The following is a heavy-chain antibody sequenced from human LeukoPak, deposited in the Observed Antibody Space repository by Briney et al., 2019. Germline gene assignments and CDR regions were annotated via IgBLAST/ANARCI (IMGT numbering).Heavy chain of an antibody. CDR2: ISSSSSYI. V-gene: IGHV3-21*01. Sequence: GGSLRLSCAASGFTFSSYSMNWVRQAPGKGLEWVSSISSSSSYIYYADSVKGRFTISRDNAKNSLYLQMNSLRVEDTAVYYCAREPIRRNTVTKQSAYWGQGTLVTVSS. CDR1: GFTFSSYS. J-gene: IGHJ4*02. D-gene: IGHD4-17*01. CDR3: AREPIRRNTVTKQSAY.